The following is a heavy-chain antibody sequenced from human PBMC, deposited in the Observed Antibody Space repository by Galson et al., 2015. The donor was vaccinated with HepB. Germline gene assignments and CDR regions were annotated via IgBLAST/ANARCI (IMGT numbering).Heavy chain of an antibody. CDR3: ARDSGSCRGCAFDI. D-gene: IGHD1-26*01. CDR1: GFTFNNYY. CDR2: INQDGGER. Sequence: SLRLSCAASGFTFNNYYMSWVRQAPGKGLEWVANINQDGGERNFVDSVKGRFTISRDNTRNSLYLQMNSLRAEDTAVYYCARDSGSCRGCAFDIWGQGTTVTVSS. J-gene: IGHJ3*02. V-gene: IGHV3-7*03.